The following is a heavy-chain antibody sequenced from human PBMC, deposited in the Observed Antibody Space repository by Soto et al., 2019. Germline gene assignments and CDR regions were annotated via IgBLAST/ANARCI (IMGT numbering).Heavy chain of an antibody. Sequence: QVQLVESGGGVVQPGRSLRLSCAASGFTFSSCGMHWVRQAPGKGLEWVAAISYDGSENYYGDSVKGRFAVSRDHSKNPYCRQMNSLSADDTAVYYGAKDVALSNRGVCDSCGQGSLVAVSS. D-gene: IGHD7-27*01. CDR2: ISYDGSEN. J-gene: IGHJ4*02. V-gene: IGHV3-30*18. CDR3: AKDVALSNRGVCDS. CDR1: GFTFSSCG.